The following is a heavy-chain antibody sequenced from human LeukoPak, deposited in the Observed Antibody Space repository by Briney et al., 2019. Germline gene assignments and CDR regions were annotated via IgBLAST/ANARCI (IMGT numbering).Heavy chain of an antibody. J-gene: IGHJ2*01. CDR2: ISSSSSYI. V-gene: IGHV3-21*01. CDR1: GFTFSSYS. D-gene: IGHD3-3*01. Sequence: PGGSLRLSCAASGFTFSSYSMNWVRQAPGKGLEWVSSISSSSSYIYYADSVKGRFTISRDNAKNSLYLQMNSLRAEDTAVYYCARDPMYYDFWSGYRGYFDLWGRGTLVTVSS. CDR3: ARDPMYYDFWSGYRGYFDL.